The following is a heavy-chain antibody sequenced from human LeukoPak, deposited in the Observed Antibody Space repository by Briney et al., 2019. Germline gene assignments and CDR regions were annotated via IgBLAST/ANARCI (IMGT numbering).Heavy chain of an antibody. CDR1: GFTFSGYA. J-gene: IGHJ4*02. CDR2: IFASGSTT. V-gene: IGHV3-23*03. CDR3: AKDLPSYYYDSSGYYRY. D-gene: IGHD3-22*01. Sequence: GGSLRLSCAASGFTFSGYAMNWVRQAPGKGLEWVSLIFASGSTTKYADSVKGRFTISRDNSKNTLYLQMNSLRAEDTAVYYCAKDLPSYYYDSSGYYRYWGQGTLVTVSS.